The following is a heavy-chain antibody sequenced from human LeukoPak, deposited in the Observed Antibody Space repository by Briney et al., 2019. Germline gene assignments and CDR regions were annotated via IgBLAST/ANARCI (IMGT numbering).Heavy chain of an antibody. CDR3: ARAYCSSTSCSRDDAFDI. J-gene: IGHJ3*02. CDR2: IYHSGST. CDR1: GGSISSSNW. D-gene: IGHD2-2*01. V-gene: IGHV4-4*02. Sequence: SETLSLTCAVSGGSISSSNWWSWVRQPPGKGLEWIGYIYHSGSTYYNPSLKSRVTISVDRSKNQFSLKLSSVTAADTAVYYCARAYCSSTSCSRDDAFDIWGQGTMVTVSS.